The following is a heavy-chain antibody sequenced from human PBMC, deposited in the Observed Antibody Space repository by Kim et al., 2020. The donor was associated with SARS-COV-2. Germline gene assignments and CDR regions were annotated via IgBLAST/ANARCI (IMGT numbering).Heavy chain of an antibody. CDR1: GGSITSDGYY. J-gene: IGHJ3*02. CDR2: FYYSGTT. Sequence: SETLSLTCSVSGGSITSDGYYWSWIRQHPGKGLEWIGYFYYSGTTYYNPSLKSRVTISVDTSKNQFSLKLSSVTAADTAVYYCAHRPLERGEGNAFDIWGQGTMVTVSS. D-gene: IGHD1-1*01. CDR3: AHRPLERGEGNAFDI. V-gene: IGHV4-31*03.